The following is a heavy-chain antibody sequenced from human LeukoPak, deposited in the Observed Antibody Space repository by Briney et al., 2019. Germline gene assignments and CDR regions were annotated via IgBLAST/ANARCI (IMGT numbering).Heavy chain of an antibody. CDR2: INTNTGNP. CDR1: GYTFTSYA. D-gene: IGHD3-9*01. Sequence: ASVKVSGKASGYTFTSYAMNWVRQAPGQGLEWMGWINTNTGNPTYAQGFTGRFVFSLDTSVSTAYLQISSLKAEDTAVYYCARVDPDYYYYMDVWGKGTTVTVSS. CDR3: ARVDPDYYYYMDV. J-gene: IGHJ6*03. V-gene: IGHV7-4-1*02.